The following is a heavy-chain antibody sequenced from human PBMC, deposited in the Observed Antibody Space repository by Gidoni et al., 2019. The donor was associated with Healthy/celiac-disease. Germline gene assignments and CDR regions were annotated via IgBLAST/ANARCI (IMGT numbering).Heavy chain of an antibody. J-gene: IGHJ4*02. Sequence: QVQLVQSGAEVKKPGSSVKVSCKASGGTFSSSTISWVRQAPGQGLEWMGRIIPILGIANYAQKFQGRVTITADKSTRTAYMELSSLRSEDTAVYYCARAIMGSGSYFPDYWGQGTLVTVSS. CDR1: GGTFSSST. D-gene: IGHD3-10*01. CDR2: IIPILGIA. V-gene: IGHV1-69*02. CDR3: ARAIMGSGSYFPDY.